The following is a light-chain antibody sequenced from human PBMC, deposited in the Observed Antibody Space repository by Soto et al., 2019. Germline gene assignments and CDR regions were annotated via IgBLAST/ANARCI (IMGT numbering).Light chain of an antibody. CDR3: GTWDSSLNGYVV. Sequence: QSVLTQPPSVSAAPGQKVTISCSGSSSNIGDNFVSWYQHLPGTAPKLLIYDNYKRPSWIPDRFSGSKAGTSATLGITGLQTGDEADYYCGTWDSSLNGYVVFGGGTQLTVL. J-gene: IGLJ2*01. V-gene: IGLV1-51*01. CDR2: DNY. CDR1: SSNIGDNF.